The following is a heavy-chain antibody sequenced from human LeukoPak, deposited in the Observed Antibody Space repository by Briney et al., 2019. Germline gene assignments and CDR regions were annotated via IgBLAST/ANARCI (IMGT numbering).Heavy chain of an antibody. D-gene: IGHD1-1*01. CDR2: IKHDESER. CDR3: ARDNDGALDY. V-gene: IGHV3-7*01. Sequence: GGFLRLSCAAPGFIFSNYWMAWVRQAPGEGREWVANIKHDESERYYVDSVKGRFTISRDNAKNSLYLQMNSLRADDTAVYYCARDNDGALDYWGQGTLVTVSS. J-gene: IGHJ4*02. CDR1: GFIFSNYW.